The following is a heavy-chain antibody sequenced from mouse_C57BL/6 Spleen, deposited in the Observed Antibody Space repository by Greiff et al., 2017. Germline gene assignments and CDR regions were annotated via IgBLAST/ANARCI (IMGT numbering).Heavy chain of an antibody. CDR2: IAPETCGT. V-gene: IGHV1-15*01. CDR3: TREYNMNFDY. Sequence: VQLQESGAELVRPWASVTLSCKASGYTFTDYYMHWVKQTPVHGLEWIGAIAPETCGTAYNQKFKGKAILTADKSSSTAYMELRILTSEDSAVYYCTREYNMNFDYWGQGTTLTVSS. D-gene: IGHD1-3*01. CDR1: GYTFTDYY. J-gene: IGHJ2*01.